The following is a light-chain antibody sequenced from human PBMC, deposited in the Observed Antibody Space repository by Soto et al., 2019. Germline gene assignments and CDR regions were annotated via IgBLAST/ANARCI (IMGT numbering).Light chain of an antibody. CDR2: AAS. CDR3: QKYNSAPWT. J-gene: IGKJ1*01. Sequence: DIQMTQSPSSLSASVGDRVTITCRASQAISNYLAWYQQKPGKVPKLLIYAASTLQSGVPSRFSGSGSGTDFTLTISSLQPEDVASYYCQKYNSAPWTFGQGTKVETK. V-gene: IGKV1-27*01. CDR1: QAISNY.